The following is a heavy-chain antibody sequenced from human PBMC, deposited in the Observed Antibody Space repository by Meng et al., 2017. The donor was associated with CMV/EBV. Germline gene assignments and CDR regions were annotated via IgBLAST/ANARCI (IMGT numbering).Heavy chain of an antibody. CDR2: ISGSGGST. CDR1: GFTFSSYA. J-gene: IGHJ6*02. CDR3: AKPYGMDV. V-gene: IGHV3-23*01. Sequence: GESLKISCAASGFTFSSYAMSWVRQAPGKGLEWVSAISGSGGSTYYADSVKSRFTISRDNSKNTLYLQMNSLRAEDTAVYYCAKPYGMDVWGQGTTVTVSS.